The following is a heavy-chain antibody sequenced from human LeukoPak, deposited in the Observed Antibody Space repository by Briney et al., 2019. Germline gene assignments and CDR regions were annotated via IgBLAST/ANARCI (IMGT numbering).Heavy chain of an antibody. V-gene: IGHV3-33*01. CDR2: IWYDGSNK. CDR3: AREGVSGSYFGFDY. J-gene: IGHJ4*02. Sequence: GGSLRLSCAASGFTFSSYGMHWVRQAPGKGLEWVAVIWYDGSNKYYADSVKGRFTISRDNSRNTLYLQMNSLRAEDTAVYYCAREGVSGSYFGFDYWGQGTLVTVSS. D-gene: IGHD1-26*01. CDR1: GFTFSSYG.